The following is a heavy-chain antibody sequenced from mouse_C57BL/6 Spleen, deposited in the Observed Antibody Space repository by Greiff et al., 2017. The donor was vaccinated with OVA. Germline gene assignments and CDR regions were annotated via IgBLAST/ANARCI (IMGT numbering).Heavy chain of an antibody. V-gene: IGHV1-82*01. CDR2: IYPGDGDT. J-gene: IGHJ4*01. CDR3: ARERYGEEAMDY. CDR1: GYAFSSSW. Sequence: QVQLQESGPELVKPGASVKISCKASGYAFSSSWMNWVKQRPGKGLEWIGRIYPGDGDTNYNGKFKGKATLTADKSSSTAYMQLSSLTSEDAAVYFCARERYGEEAMDYWGQGTAVTVSS. D-gene: IGHD2-13*01.